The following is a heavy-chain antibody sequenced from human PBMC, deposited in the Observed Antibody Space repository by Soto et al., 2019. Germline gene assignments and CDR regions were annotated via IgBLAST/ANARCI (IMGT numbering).Heavy chain of an antibody. D-gene: IGHD6-13*01. CDR1: GFTFSSYG. Sequence: GGSLRLSCAASGFTFSSYGMHWVRQAPGKGLEWVAVISYDGSNKYYADSVKGRFTISRDNSKNTLYLQMNSLRAEDPAVYSCAKDTSRISAAGTAWYFDYWGQGTLVTVSS. J-gene: IGHJ4*02. CDR2: ISYDGSNK. CDR3: AKDTSRISAAGTAWYFDY. V-gene: IGHV3-30*18.